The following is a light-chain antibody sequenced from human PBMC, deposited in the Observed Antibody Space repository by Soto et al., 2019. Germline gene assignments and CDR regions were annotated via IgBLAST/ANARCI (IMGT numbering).Light chain of an antibody. CDR1: QSVSSK. V-gene: IGKV3-15*01. CDR3: QQFHNWPPIT. J-gene: IGKJ5*01. Sequence: EIVMTQSPVTLSVSPGERATISCRASQSVSSKLAWYQQKPGQAPSLLIYGAFTRATGIPARFSGTGSGTELTLTISRLEPEDFAVYYCQQFHNWPPITFGQGTRLEIK. CDR2: GAF.